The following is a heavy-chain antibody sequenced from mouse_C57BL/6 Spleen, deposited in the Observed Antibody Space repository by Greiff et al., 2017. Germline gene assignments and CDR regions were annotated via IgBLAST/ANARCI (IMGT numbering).Heavy chain of an antibody. CDR2: IYPSDSET. D-gene: IGHD2-1*01. CDR1: GYTFTSYW. CDR3: AREALYGNFFDY. Sequence: QVQLQQSGAELVRPGSSVKLSCKASGYTFTSYWMDWVKQRPGQGLEWIGNIYPSDSETHYNQKFKDKATLTVDKSSSTAYMQLSSLTSEDSAVYYCAREALYGNFFDYWGQGTTLTVSS. J-gene: IGHJ2*01. V-gene: IGHV1-61*01.